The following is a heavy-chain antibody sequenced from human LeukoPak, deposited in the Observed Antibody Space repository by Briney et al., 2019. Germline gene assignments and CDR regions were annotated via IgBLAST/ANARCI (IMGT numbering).Heavy chain of an antibody. J-gene: IGHJ4*02. CDR2: IYSSGST. CDR3: ARSLITMVRGVTLATYYFDY. Sequence: SETLSLTCTVSGVSISSYSWSWIRQPAGKGLEWIGRIYSSGSTNYNPSLKSRVIMSVDTSKNQFSMKLTSVTAADTAVYYCARSLITMVRGVTLATYYFDYWGQGTLVTVSS. CDR1: GVSISSYS. V-gene: IGHV4-4*07. D-gene: IGHD3-10*01.